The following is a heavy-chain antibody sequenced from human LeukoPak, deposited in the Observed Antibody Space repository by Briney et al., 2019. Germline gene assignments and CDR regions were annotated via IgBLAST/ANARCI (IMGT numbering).Heavy chain of an antibody. Sequence: VASVKVSCKASGYTFTSYAMHWVRQAPGQRLEWMGWINAGNGNTKYSQEFQGRVTITRDTSASTAYMELSSLRSEDMAVYYCAREIIAAAGTGQYYYYMDVWGKGTTVTVSS. J-gene: IGHJ6*03. CDR2: INAGNGNT. CDR3: AREIIAAAGTGQYYYYMDV. CDR1: GYTFTSYA. D-gene: IGHD6-13*01. V-gene: IGHV1-3*03.